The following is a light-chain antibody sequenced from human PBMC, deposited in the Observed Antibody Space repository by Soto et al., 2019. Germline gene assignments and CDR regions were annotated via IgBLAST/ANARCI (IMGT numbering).Light chain of an antibody. J-gene: IGKJ2*01. CDR1: QSITNY. CDR2: AAS. Sequence: DIQMTQSPSSLSVSVGDRVTITCRASQSITNYLNWYQQKPGKAPKLLVYAASSLKSGVPSRFSGNGSVTDFTLTISSLQPEDFASYYCQQSDSYPYTFGQGTKLEIK. CDR3: QQSDSYPYT. V-gene: IGKV1-39*01.